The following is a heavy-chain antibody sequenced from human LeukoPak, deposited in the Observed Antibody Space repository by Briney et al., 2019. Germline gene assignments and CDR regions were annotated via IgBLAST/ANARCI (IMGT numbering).Heavy chain of an antibody. CDR2: ISSSSSYI. V-gene: IGHV3-21*01. J-gene: IGHJ4*02. CDR1: GFTFSSYS. D-gene: IGHD1-26*01. Sequence: GESLRLSCAASGFTFSSYSMNWVRQAPGKGLEWVSSISSSSSYIYYADSVKGRFTISRDNAKNSLYLQMNSLRAEDTAVYYCARSGYSGSYEKIWGQGTLVTVSS. CDR3: ARSGYSGSYEKI.